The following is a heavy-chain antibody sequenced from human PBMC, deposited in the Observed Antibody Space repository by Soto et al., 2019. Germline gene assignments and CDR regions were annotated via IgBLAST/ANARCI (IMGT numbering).Heavy chain of an antibody. CDR1: GGSISSGDYY. CDR3: ARRTGFSLAFDP. J-gene: IGHJ5*02. Sequence: PSETLSLTCTVSGGSISSGDYYWTWIRQPPGKGLERIGYIYNSGSTYYNPSLKSRVAISVDTSKNQFSLNLSSVTAADTAVYYCARRTGFSLAFDPWGQGTQVTVSS. CDR2: IYNSGST. V-gene: IGHV4-30-4*01.